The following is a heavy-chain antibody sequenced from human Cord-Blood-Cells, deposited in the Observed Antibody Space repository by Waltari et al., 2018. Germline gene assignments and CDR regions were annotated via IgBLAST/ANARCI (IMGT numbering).Heavy chain of an antibody. D-gene: IGHD3-9*01. CDR2: IWYDGSNK. CDR3: ARDRAILTGYDAFDI. V-gene: IGHV3-33*01. J-gene: IGHJ3*02. Sequence: QVQLVESGGGVVQPGRSLRLSCAASGFTFSSYGMHWVRQAPGKGLEWVAVIWYDGSNKYYADSVKVRFTISRDNSKNTLYLQMNSLRAEDTAVYYCARDRAILTGYDAFDIWGQGTMVTVSS. CDR1: GFTFSSYG.